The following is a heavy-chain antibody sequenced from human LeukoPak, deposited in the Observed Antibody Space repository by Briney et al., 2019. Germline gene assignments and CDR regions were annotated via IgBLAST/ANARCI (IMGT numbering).Heavy chain of an antibody. D-gene: IGHD3-22*01. CDR3: ARHRYYYDSSGYYYQP. CDR2: IYYSGST. J-gene: IGHJ5*02. V-gene: IGHV4-59*01. CDR1: GASISSYY. Sequence: PSETLSLTCTVSGASISSYYWSWIRQPQGQGLEWIGYIYYSGSTNYNPSLKSRVTISVDTSKNQFSLRLSSVTAADTAVYYCARHRYYYDSSGYYYQPWGQGTLVTVSS.